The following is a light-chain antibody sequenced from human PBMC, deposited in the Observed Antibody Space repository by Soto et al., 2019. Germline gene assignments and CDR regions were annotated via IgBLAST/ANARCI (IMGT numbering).Light chain of an antibody. Sequence: QSLFTEPAAWSWSPGQSITISCTGASSDVGSYNYVSWYQLHPGKDPKLMIYEVSNRPSGVSNRFSGSKSGDTASLTISGLQAEDEAEYSCSSYKTRTTLYVLGTGTKVTV. CDR1: SSDVGSYNY. V-gene: IGLV2-14*01. J-gene: IGLJ1*01. CDR2: EVS. CDR3: SSYKTRTTLYV.